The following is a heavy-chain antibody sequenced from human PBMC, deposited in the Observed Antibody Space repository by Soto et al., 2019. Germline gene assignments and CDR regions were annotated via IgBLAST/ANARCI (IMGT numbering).Heavy chain of an antibody. CDR3: ASRTPDTAMVTVDY. CDR2: IHYSVST. J-gene: IGHJ4*02. CDR1: GGSISSSSYY. V-gene: IGHV4-39*01. Sequence: PSETLSLTCTVSGGSISSSSYYWGWIRQPPGKGLEWIGSIHYSVSTYYNPSLKSRVTISVDTSKNQCSLKLSSVTAADTAVYYCASRTPDTAMVTVDYWGQGTLVTVS. D-gene: IGHD5-18*01.